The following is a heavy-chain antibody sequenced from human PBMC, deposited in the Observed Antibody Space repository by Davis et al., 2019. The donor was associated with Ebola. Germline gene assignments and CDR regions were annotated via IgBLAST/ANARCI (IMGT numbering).Heavy chain of an antibody. CDR1: SGSISNYY. CDR2: IYYLGST. D-gene: IGHD1-26*01. V-gene: IGHV4-59*08. Sequence: SETLSLTCTVSSGSISNYYWSWVRQPPGERLPWIGYIYYLGSTNYNPSLKSRVTISVDTSRNQFSLKLTSVTAADTAVYFCARHQYTGSPDRWGQGTLVTVSS. J-gene: IGHJ5*02. CDR3: ARHQYTGSPDR.